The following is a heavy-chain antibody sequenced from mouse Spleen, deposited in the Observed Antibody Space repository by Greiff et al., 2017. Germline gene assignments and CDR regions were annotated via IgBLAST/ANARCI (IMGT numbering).Heavy chain of an antibody. V-gene: IGHV5-6*02. D-gene: IGHD1-1*02. CDR1: GFTFSSYG. CDR2: ISSGGSYT. CDR3: ARRYYGLDY. Sequence: DVKLVESGGDLVKPGGSLKLSCAASGFTFSSYGMSWVRQTPDKRLEWVATISSGGSYTYYPDSVKGRFTISRDNAKNTLYLQMSSLKSEDTAMYYCARRYYGLDYWGQGTTLTVSS. J-gene: IGHJ2*01.